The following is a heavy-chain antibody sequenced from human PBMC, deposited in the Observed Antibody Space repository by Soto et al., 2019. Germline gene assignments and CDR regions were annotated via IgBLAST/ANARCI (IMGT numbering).Heavy chain of an antibody. J-gene: IGHJ4*02. D-gene: IGHD3-22*01. V-gene: IGHV3-30-3*01. CDR1: GFTFSTYN. Sequence: GSSLRLSFAASGFTFSTYNVHWVRQAPGKGLEWVAVISYDGTKKYYADSVKGRFTISRDNSKNTLFLQMNSLSPEDTAVYYCARDRPKYYYDSFDYWGQGTLVTASS. CDR2: ISYDGTKK. CDR3: ARDRPKYYYDSFDY.